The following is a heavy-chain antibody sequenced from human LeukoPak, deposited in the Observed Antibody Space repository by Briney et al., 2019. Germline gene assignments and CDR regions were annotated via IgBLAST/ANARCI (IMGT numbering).Heavy chain of an antibody. D-gene: IGHD1-1*01. Sequence: GGSLRLSCAASGFTFDDYAMHWVRQAPGKGLEWVSGISWNSGSIGYADSVKGRFTISRDNAKNSLYLQMNSLRAEDTALYYCAKTTGTTGTTMGYGMDVWGQGTTVTVSS. J-gene: IGHJ6*02. CDR1: GFTFDDYA. CDR3: AKTTGTTGTTMGYGMDV. V-gene: IGHV3-9*01. CDR2: ISWNSGSI.